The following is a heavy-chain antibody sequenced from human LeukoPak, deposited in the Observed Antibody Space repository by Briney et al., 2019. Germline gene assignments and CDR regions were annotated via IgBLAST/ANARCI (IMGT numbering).Heavy chain of an antibody. CDR3: ARGTPEYNWNDANDAFDI. CDR2: IYYSGST. V-gene: IGHV4-59*02. Sequence: SETLSLTCTVSGGSVSSYYWSWIRQPPGKGLEWIGYIYYSGSTNYNPSLKSRVTISVDTSKNQFSLKLSSVTAADTAVYYCARGTPEYNWNDANDAFDIWGQGTMVTVSS. CDR1: GGSVSSYY. J-gene: IGHJ3*02. D-gene: IGHD1-1*01.